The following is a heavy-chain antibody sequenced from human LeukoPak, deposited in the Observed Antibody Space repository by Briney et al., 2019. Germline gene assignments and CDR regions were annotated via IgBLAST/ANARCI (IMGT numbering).Heavy chain of an antibody. V-gene: IGHV4-39*01. CDR3: VRLPTGFPNWFDP. J-gene: IGHJ5*02. CDR1: GGSISSRPYY. Sequence: PSETLSLTCSVSGGSISSRPYYWGWIRQSPGKGLEWIGSVSYSGSTYCNPSVRSRVTIPVDTSKNQFSLNLTSVTAADTSVYYCVRLPTGFPNWFDPWGQGTLVTVSS. CDR2: VSYSGST. D-gene: IGHD3-10*01.